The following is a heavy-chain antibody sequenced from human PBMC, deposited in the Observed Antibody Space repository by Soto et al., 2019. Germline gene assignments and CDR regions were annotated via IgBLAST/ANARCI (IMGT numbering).Heavy chain of an antibody. V-gene: IGHV3-48*03. CDR1: GFTFSSYE. CDR3: ARGESSFDY. CDR2: ISSSGSTI. J-gene: IGHJ4*02. Sequence: EVQLVESGGGLVQPGGSLRLSCAASGFTFSSYEINWVRQAPGKGLEWVSYISSSGSTIYYADSVKGRFTISRDNAKNSLYLQMNSLRAEDRAVYYCARGESSFDYWGQGTLVTVSS.